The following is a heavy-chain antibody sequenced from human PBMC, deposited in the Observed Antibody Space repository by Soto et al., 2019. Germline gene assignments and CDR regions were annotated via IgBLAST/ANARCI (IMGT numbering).Heavy chain of an antibody. V-gene: IGHV4-31*02. D-gene: IGHD1-1*01. J-gene: IGHJ4*02. Sequence: WTWIRQHPGKGLEWIGYIYYTGTTYYNPSLKGRPSISVDTSENRFSLGLTSVTAADTAIYFCASGHDAYKVRYWGRGTLVTVSS. CDR3: ASGHDAYKVRY. CDR2: IYYTGTT.